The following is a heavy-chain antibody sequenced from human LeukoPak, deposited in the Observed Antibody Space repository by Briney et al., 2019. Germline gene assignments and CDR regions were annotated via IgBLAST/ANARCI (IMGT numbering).Heavy chain of an antibody. Sequence: GASVKVSCKASGYTFTSYDINWVRQATGQGLEWMGWMNPNSGITGYAQKFQGRVTMTRNTSISTAYMELSSLRSEDTAVYYCARGRPNDYIAVAGYYYYMDVWGKGTTVTVSS. V-gene: IGHV1-8*01. D-gene: IGHD6-19*01. CDR2: MNPNSGIT. CDR1: GYTFTSYD. J-gene: IGHJ6*03. CDR3: ARGRPNDYIAVAGYYYYMDV.